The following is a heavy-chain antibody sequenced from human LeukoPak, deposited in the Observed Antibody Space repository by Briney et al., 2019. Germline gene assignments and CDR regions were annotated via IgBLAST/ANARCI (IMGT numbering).Heavy chain of an antibody. V-gene: IGHV1-69*06. CDR3: ARGPTGDGGRTH. Sequence: VASAKVSCKASGGTFSSYAISWVRQAPGQGLEWMGGTIPIFGTANYAQKFQGRVTITADKSTSTAYMELSSLRSEDTAVYYCARGPTGDGGRTHWGQGTLVTVSS. CDR2: TIPIFGTA. CDR1: GGTFSSYA. D-gene: IGHD4-23*01. J-gene: IGHJ4*02.